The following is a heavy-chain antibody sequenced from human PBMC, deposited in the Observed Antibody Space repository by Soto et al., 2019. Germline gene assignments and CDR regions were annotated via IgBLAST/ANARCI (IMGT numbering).Heavy chain of an antibody. J-gene: IGHJ4*02. CDR3: AKDMGKTYYDFWSGYPFDY. CDR2: ISGSGGST. D-gene: IGHD3-3*01. CDR1: GFTFSSYA. V-gene: IGHV3-23*01. Sequence: EVQLLESGGGLVQPGGSLRLSCAASGFTFSSYAMSWVCQAPGKGLEWVSAISGSGGSTYYADSVKGRFTISRDNSKNTLYLQMNSLRAEDTAVYYCAKDMGKTYYDFWSGYPFDYWGQGTLVTVSS.